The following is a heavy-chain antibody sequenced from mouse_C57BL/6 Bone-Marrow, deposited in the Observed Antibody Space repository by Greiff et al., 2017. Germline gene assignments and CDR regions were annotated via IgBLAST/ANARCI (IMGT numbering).Heavy chain of an antibody. CDR2: IYPRDGDT. V-gene: IGHV1-80*01. CDR3: ATPTIVTTRVGYYAMDY. J-gene: IGHJ4*01. Sequence: VQLQQSGAELVKPGASVKISCKASGYAFSSYWMNWVKQRPGKGLEWIGQIYPRDGDTNYNGKFKGKATLTADKSSSTAYMQLSSLTSEDSAVYFCATPTIVTTRVGYYAMDYWGKGTSVTVSS. CDR1: GYAFSSYW. D-gene: IGHD2-5*01.